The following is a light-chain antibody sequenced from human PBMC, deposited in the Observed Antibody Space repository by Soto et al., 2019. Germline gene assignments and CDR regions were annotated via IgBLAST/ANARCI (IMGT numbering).Light chain of an antibody. CDR2: GAS. J-gene: IGKJ4*01. Sequence: EIVMTQSPATLSVSPGERATLYCRASQSVSSDLAWYQQKPGQAPRLLIYGASTRATGIPARFSGSGSGTEFTLTISSLQSEDFAVYYCQQFSSYPLTFGGGTKVDIK. CDR1: QSVSSD. CDR3: QQFSSYPLT. V-gene: IGKV3-15*01.